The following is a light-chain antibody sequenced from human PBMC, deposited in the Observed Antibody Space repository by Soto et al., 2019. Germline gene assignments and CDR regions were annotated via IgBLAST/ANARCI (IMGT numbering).Light chain of an antibody. J-gene: IGKJ1*01. CDR1: QAVNTR. CDR3: HQRQSWPRT. CDR2: RAS. V-gene: IGKV3D-11*03. Sequence: EIVLTQSTAPLSSFPGDRVTLSCRASQAVNTRLAWYQHKPGQAPRLLLHRASNRAAGVQARFSGSGSGTAFTLTISDVEPEDFAVYYCHQRQSWPRTCGQGTTVDIK.